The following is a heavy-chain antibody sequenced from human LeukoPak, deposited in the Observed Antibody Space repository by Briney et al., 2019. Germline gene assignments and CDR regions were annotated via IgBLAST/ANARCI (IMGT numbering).Heavy chain of an antibody. CDR1: GYTFTDYY. D-gene: IGHD5-12*01. CDR3: ATVKTLGYSGYGTGAFDI. Sequence: GASVKVSCKASGYTFTDYYMHWVQQAPGKGLEWMGRVDPEDGETIYAEKFQGRVTITADTSTDTAYMELSSLRSEDTAVYYCATVKTLGYSGYGTGAFDIWGQGTMVTVSS. J-gene: IGHJ3*02. CDR2: VDPEDGET. V-gene: IGHV1-69-2*01.